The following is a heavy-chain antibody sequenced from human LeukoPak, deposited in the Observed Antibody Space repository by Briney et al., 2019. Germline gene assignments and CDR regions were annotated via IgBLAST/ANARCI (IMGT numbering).Heavy chain of an antibody. V-gene: IGHV3-30-3*01. CDR3: ARDFFNLFARGAFDI. D-gene: IGHD3-10*02. J-gene: IGHJ3*02. CDR2: ISYDGSNK. CDR1: GFTFSSYA. Sequence: PGRSLRLSCAASGFTFSSYAMHWVRQAPGKGLEWVAVISYDGSNKYYADSVKGRFTISRDNAKNSLYLQMNSLRAEDTAVYYCARDFFNLFARGAFDIWGQGTMVTVSS.